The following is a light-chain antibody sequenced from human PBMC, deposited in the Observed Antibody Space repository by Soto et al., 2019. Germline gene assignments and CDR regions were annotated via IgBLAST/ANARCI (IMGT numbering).Light chain of an antibody. V-gene: IGKV3-20*01. J-gene: IGKJ4*01. CDR1: QSVSSSY. CDR2: GAS. CDR3: QQYDSSPLT. Sequence: EIVLTQSPGTLSLSPGERATLSCRASQSVSSSYLAWYQHKPGQAPRLLIYGASSRATGIPDRFSGSGSGTDFTLTISRLEPEDFAVYHCQQYDSSPLTFGGGTKVEIK.